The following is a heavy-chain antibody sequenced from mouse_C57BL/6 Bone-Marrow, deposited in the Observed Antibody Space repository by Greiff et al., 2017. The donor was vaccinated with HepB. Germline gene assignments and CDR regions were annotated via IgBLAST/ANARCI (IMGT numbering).Heavy chain of an antibody. D-gene: IGHD1-1*01. V-gene: IGHV2-9-1*01. CDR2: IWTGGGT. J-gene: IGHJ4*01. Sequence: VHLVESGPGLVAPSQSLSITCTVSGFSLTSYAISWVRQPPGKGLEWLGVIWTGGGTNYNSALKSRLSISKDNSKSQVFLKMNSLQTDDTARYYCARGTTVVHYAMDYWGQGTSVTVSS. CDR3: ARGTTVVHYAMDY. CDR1: GFSLTSYA.